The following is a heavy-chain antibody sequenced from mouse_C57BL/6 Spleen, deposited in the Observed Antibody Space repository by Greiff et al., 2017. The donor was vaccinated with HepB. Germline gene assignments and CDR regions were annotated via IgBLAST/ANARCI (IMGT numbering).Heavy chain of an antibody. CDR3: ANGCYDSSRGKDAMDY. D-gene: IGHD1-1*01. Sequence: QVQLQQPGAELVKPGASVKMSCKASGYTFTSYWITWVKQRPGQGLEWIGDIYPGSGSTNYNEKFKSKATLTVDKSSSTAYMQLSSLTSEDSAVYYCANGCYDSSRGKDAMDYWGQGTSVTVSS. J-gene: IGHJ4*01. CDR1: GYTFTSYW. V-gene: IGHV1-55*01. CDR2: IYPGSGST.